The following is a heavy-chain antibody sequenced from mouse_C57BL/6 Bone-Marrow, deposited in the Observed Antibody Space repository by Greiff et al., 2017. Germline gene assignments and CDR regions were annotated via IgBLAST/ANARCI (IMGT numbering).Heavy chain of an antibody. V-gene: IGHV1-50*01. J-gene: IGHJ3*01. CDR1: GYTFTSYW. Sequence: QVQLQQPGAELVKPGASVKLSCKASGYTFTSYWLQWVKQRPGQGLEWIGEIDPSDSYTNYNQKFKGKATLTVDTSSSTAYMQLSSLTSEYSAVYYCARSNHWGQGTLVTVSA. CDR3: ARSNH. CDR2: IDPSDSYT.